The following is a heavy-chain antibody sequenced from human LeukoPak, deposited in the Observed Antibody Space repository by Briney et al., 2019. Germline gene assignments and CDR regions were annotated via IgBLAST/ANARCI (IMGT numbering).Heavy chain of an antibody. CDR3: ARDTYYYDSSGYLEASDI. CDR2: IWYDGSNK. CDR1: GFTFSSYG. J-gene: IGHJ3*02. D-gene: IGHD3-22*01. Sequence: GGSLRLSCAASGFTFSSYGMHWVRQAPGKGLEWVAVIWYDGSNKYYADSVKGRFTISRDNSKNTLYLQMNSLRAEDTAAYYCARDTYYYDSSGYLEASDIWGQGTMVTVSS. V-gene: IGHV3-33*01.